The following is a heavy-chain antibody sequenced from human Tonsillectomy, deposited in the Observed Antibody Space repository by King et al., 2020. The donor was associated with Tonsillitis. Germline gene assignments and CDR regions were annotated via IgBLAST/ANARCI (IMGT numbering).Heavy chain of an antibody. CDR2: IYWDDDK. CDR1: GFSLSTSGVG. V-gene: IGHV2-5*02. J-gene: IGHJ3*02. Sequence: TLKESGPTLVKPTQTLTLTCTFSGFSLSTSGVGVGWIRQPPGKDLELLALIYWDDDKRYSPSLKSRLTITEDTSKNQVVLTMTNMDPVDTATYYCAHSRIVKTTRAAFDIWGQGQMVTVSS. CDR3: AHSRIVKTTRAAFDI. D-gene: IGHD1-26*01.